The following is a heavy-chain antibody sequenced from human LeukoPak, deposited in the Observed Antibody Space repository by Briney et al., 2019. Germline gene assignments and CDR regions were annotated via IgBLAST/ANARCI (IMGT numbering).Heavy chain of an antibody. Sequence: SQTLSLTCTVSGGSISSGDYYWSWIRQPPGKGLEWIGYIYYSGSTYYNPSFKSRVTISVDTSKNQFSLKLSSVTAADTAVYYCAREVDRIGRDYWGQGTLVTVSS. CDR2: IYYSGST. D-gene: IGHD5-12*01. V-gene: IGHV4-30-4*01. CDR1: GGSISSGDYY. J-gene: IGHJ4*02. CDR3: AREVDRIGRDY.